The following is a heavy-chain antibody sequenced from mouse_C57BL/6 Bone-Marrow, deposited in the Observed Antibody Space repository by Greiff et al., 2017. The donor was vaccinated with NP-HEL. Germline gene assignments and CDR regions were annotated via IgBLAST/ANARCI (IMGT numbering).Heavy chain of an antibody. J-gene: IGHJ2*01. CDR1: GYTFTGYW. CDR3: ARRGYYGSRGYFDY. D-gene: IGHD1-1*01. CDR2: ILPGSGST. V-gene: IGHV1-9*01. Sequence: QVQLQQSGAELMKPGASVKLSCKATGYTFTGYWIEWVKQRPGHGLEWIGEILPGSGSTTYNEKFKGKATFTADTSSNTAYMQLSSLTTENSAIYYCARRGYYGSRGYFDYWGQGTTLTVSS.